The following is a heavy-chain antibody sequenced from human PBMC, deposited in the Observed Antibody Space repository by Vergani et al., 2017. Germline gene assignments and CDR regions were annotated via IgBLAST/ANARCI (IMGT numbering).Heavy chain of an antibody. CDR1: GFTFSSYS. D-gene: IGHD1-1*01. Sequence: EVQLVESGGGLVKPGGSLRLSCAASGFTFSSYSMNWVRQAPGKGLEGVSSSSSSSSYIYYADLVKDRFTTSRDNAKNSLYLQMTSLRAEDTAVYYCARDRSGTTGGGHYWGQGTLVTVSA. J-gene: IGHJ4*02. V-gene: IGHV3-21*01. CDR2: SSSSSSYI. CDR3: ARDRSGTTGGGHY.